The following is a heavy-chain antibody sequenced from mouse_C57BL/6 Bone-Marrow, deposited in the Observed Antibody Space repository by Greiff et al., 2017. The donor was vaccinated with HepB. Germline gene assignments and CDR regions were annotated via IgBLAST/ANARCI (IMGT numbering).Heavy chain of an antibody. Sequence: EVKLQESGPELVKPGASVKISCKASGYSFTGYYMNWVKQSPEKSLEWIGEINPSTGGTTYNQKFKAKATLTVDKSSSTAYMQLKSLTSEDSAVYYCARLGWLLPWFAYWGQGTLVTVSA. V-gene: IGHV1-42*01. CDR1: GYSFTGYY. D-gene: IGHD2-3*01. CDR2: INPSTGGT. CDR3: ARLGWLLPWFAY. J-gene: IGHJ3*01.